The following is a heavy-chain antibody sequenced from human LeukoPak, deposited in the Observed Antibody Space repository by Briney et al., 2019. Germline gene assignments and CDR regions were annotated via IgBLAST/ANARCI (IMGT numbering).Heavy chain of an antibody. CDR3: AKDRAGYSSGWYFERSTGFDY. CDR2: ISFDGRNR. V-gene: IGHV3-30*04. CDR1: GFTFSSYA. Sequence: GGSLRLSCAASGFTFSSYAMHWVRQAPGKGLEWVALISFDGRNRYYADSVKGRFTISRDNSKNTLYLQMNSLRAEDTAVYYCAKDRAGYSSGWYFERSTGFDYWGQGTLVTVSS. D-gene: IGHD6-19*01. J-gene: IGHJ4*02.